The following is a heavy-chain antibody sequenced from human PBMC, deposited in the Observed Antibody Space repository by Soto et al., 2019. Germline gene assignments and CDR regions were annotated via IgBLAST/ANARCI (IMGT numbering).Heavy chain of an antibody. V-gene: IGHV1-18*01. Sequence: RASVKVSCKTSGYTFTRNGISCVRQAPGQGLEWMGWISPKSGSIKYAQKFQGRVIMTTDTSTSTAYMEVRSLRSDYTAVYYCVKDRDSNSWPSRDVWGPGTTVTVSS. CDR2: ISPKSGSI. J-gene: IGHJ6*02. CDR3: VKDRDSNSWPSRDV. CDR1: GYTFTRNG. D-gene: IGHD3-22*01.